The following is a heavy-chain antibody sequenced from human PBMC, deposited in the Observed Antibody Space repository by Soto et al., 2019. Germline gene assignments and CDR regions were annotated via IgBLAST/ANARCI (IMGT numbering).Heavy chain of an antibody. J-gene: IGHJ1*01. CDR3: ARDLGRDSKQH. Sequence: GESLKISCAASGFTFSSYAMSWVRQAPGKGLEWVSVVYSGGSTSYADSIKGRFTISRDNSKNTVYLQMNSLRAEDTAVYYCARDLGRDSKQHWGQGTLVTVSS. CDR1: GFTFSSYA. D-gene: IGHD4-4*01. CDR2: VYSGGST. V-gene: IGHV3-53*01.